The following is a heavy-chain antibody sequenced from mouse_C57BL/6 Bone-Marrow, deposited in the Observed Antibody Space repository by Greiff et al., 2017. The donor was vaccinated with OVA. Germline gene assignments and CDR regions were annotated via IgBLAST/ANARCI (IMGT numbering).Heavy chain of an antibody. CDR2: INSDGGST. J-gene: IGHJ4*01. V-gene: IGHV5-6-2*01. Sequence: EVKLVESGGGLVKPGGSLKLSCAASGFTFSSYAMSWVRQTPEKRLELVAAINSDGGSTYYQDTMERRFIISRDNTKKTRYLQMSSLRSEDTALYYCARHIPGYYAMDYWGQGTSVTVSS. CDR3: ARHIPGYYAMDY. CDR1: GFTFSSYA.